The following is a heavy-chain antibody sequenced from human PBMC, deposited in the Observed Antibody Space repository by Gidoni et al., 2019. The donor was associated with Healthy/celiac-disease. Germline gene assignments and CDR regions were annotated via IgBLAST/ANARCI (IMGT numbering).Heavy chain of an antibody. V-gene: IGHV3-21*01. CDR1: GFTFSSYS. CDR2: ISSSSSYI. D-gene: IGHD4-17*01. J-gene: IGHJ4*02. CDR3: ARHHDYGDYVDY. Sequence: DVQLVESGGGLVKPGGSLRLSCAASGFTFSSYSMNWVRQAPGKGLEWVSSISSSSSYIYYADSVKGRFTISRDNAKNSLYLQMNSLRAEDTAVYYCARHHDYGDYVDYWGQGTLVTVSS.